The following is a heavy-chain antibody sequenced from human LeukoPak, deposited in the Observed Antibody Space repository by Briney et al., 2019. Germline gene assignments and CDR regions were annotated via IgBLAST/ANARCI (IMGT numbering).Heavy chain of an antibody. CDR3: ARGHLVRGVITPYYYYYYMDV. Sequence: ASVKVSCKASGYTFTSYDINWVRQATGQGLEWMGWMNPNSGNTGYAQRFQGRVTMTRNTSISTAYMELSSLRSEDTAVYYCARGHLVRGVITPYYYYYYMDVWGKGTTVTVSS. J-gene: IGHJ6*03. V-gene: IGHV1-8*01. D-gene: IGHD3-10*01. CDR2: MNPNSGNT. CDR1: GYTFTSYD.